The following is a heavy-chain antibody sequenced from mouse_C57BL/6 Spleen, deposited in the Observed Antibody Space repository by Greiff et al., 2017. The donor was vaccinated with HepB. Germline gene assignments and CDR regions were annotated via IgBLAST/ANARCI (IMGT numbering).Heavy chain of an antibody. CDR3: SRHGNYYGNSYYFDY. Sequence: EVQLQESGGDLVKPGGSLKLSCAASGFTFSSYGMSWVRQTPDKRLEWVATISSGGSYTYYPDSVKGRFTISRDNAKNTLYLQMSSLKSEDTAMYYCSRHGNYYGNSYYFDYWGQGTTLTVSS. D-gene: IGHD2-1*01. CDR1: GFTFSSYG. V-gene: IGHV5-6*01. CDR2: ISSGGSYT. J-gene: IGHJ2*01.